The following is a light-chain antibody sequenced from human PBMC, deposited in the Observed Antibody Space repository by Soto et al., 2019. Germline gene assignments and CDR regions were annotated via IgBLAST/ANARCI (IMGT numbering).Light chain of an antibody. V-gene: IGKV3-20*01. Sequence: EFELTQSPGTLSLSPGERATLSCRASQSVSNNYLAWYQQKPGQAPSLLIYGASNRATGIPDRFSGSGSGTDFTLTISRLEPEDFAEYFCQQFSSYPLTFGGGTKVDIK. CDR3: QQFSSYPLT. J-gene: IGKJ4*01. CDR1: QSVSNNY. CDR2: GAS.